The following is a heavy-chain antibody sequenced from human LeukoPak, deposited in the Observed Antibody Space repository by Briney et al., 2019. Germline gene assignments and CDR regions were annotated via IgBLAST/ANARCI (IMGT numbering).Heavy chain of an antibody. CDR1: GYSFTSYW. CDR2: IYPGDSDT. Sequence: GESLKISCKASGYSFTSYWIGWVRQMPRKGLEWMGIIYPGDSDTRYSPSFQGQVTISADKSINTAYLQWSSLKASDTAIYYCARRGEAMDPFDYWGQGTLVTVSS. V-gene: IGHV5-51*01. D-gene: IGHD5-18*01. J-gene: IGHJ4*02. CDR3: ARRGEAMDPFDY.